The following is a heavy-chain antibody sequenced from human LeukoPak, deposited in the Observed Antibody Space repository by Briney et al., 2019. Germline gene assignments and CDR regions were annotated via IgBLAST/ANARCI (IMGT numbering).Heavy chain of an antibody. D-gene: IGHD6-19*01. CDR3: ARGESARRDIAVAGISDY. CDR2: ISAYNGNT. CDR1: GYTFTSYG. Sequence: GASVKVSCKASGYTFTSYGISWVRQAPGQGLEWMGWISAYNGNTNYAQKLQGRVTMTRDTSTSTVYMELSSLRSEDTAVYYCARGESARRDIAVAGISDYWRQGTLVTVSS. J-gene: IGHJ4*02. V-gene: IGHV1-18*01.